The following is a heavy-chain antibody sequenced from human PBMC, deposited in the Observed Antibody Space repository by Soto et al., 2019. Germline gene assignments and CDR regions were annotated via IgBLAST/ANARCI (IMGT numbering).Heavy chain of an antibody. V-gene: IGHV4-39*02. Sequence: QLQLQESGPGLVKPSETLSLTCTVSGGSISSSSYYWGWIRQPPGKGLEWIGSIYYSGSTYYNPSLKSRVTISVDTSKNQFSLKLSSVTAADTAVYYCARETMVRGVIFYWGQGTLVTVAS. CDR1: GGSISSSSYY. J-gene: IGHJ4*02. CDR3: ARETMVRGVIFY. D-gene: IGHD3-10*01. CDR2: IYYSGST.